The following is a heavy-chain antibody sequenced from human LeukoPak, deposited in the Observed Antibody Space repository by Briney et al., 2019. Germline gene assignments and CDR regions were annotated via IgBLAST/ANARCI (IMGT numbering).Heavy chain of an antibody. CDR2: INPNSGGT. V-gene: IGHV1-2*02. CDR1: GYTFTGYY. Sequence: ASVKVSCTASGYTFTGYYMHWVRQAPGQGLEWMGWINPNSGGTNYAQKVQGRVTMTRDTSISTAYMELSRLRSDDTAVYYCSRVQSESVGDRAFDAFDIWGQGTMVTVSS. J-gene: IGHJ3*02. D-gene: IGHD3-3*01. CDR3: SRVQSESVGDRAFDAFDI.